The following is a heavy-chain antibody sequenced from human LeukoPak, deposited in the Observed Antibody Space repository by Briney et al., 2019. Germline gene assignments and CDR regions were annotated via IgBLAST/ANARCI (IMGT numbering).Heavy chain of an antibody. Sequence: GGSLRLSCAASGFSISNSPMSWVRQAPGKGLEWVSAISGSGGSTYYADSVKGRFTISRDNSKNTLYLQMNSLRAEDTAVYYCAKYSATVLFDYWGQGTLVTVSS. V-gene: IGHV3-23*01. CDR2: ISGSGGST. CDR1: GFSISNSP. J-gene: IGHJ4*02. D-gene: IGHD1-26*01. CDR3: AKYSATVLFDY.